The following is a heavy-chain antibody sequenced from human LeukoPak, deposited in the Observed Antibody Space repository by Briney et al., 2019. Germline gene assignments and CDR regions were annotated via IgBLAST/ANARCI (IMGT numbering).Heavy chain of an antibody. V-gene: IGHV1-69*13. CDR2: IIPIFGTA. CDR3: ARGDPSNYGSGSSNWFDP. D-gene: IGHD3-10*01. CDR1: GGTFSSYA. Sequence: SVKVSCKASGGTFSSYAISWVRQAPGQGLEWMGGIIPIFGTANYAQKFQGRVTITADESTSTAYMELSSLRSEDTAVYYCARGDPSNYGSGSSNWFDPWGQGTLVTVSS. J-gene: IGHJ5*02.